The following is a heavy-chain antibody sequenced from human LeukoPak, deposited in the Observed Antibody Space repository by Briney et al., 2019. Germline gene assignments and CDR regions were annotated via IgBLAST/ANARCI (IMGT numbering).Heavy chain of an antibody. Sequence: SETLSLTCTVSGDSISTSSYYWSWIRQPAGKGLEWIGRIYTSGSTNYNPSLKSRVTMSVDTSKNQFSLKLSSVTAADTAVYYCARSEYYYDSSGYYDWGYFQHWGQGTLVTVSS. CDR2: IYTSGST. CDR1: GDSISTSSYY. V-gene: IGHV4-61*02. CDR3: ARSEYYYDSSGYYDWGYFQH. D-gene: IGHD3-22*01. J-gene: IGHJ1*01.